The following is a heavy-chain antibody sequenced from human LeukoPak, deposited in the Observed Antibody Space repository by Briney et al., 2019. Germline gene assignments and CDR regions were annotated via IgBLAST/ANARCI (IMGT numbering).Heavy chain of an antibody. J-gene: IGHJ4*02. CDR2: INHSGST. CDR1: GGSFSGYY. CDR3: ARRGGSSSRADY. V-gene: IGHV4-34*01. Sequence: PSETLSLTCAVYGGSFSGYYWSWIRQPPGKGLEWIGKINHSGSTNYNPSLKSRVTISVDTSKNQFSLKLSSVTAADTAVYYCARRGGSSSRADYWGQGTLVTVSS. D-gene: IGHD6-6*01.